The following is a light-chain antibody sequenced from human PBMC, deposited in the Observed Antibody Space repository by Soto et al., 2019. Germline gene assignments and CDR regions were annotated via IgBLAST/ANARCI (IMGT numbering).Light chain of an antibody. Sequence: DIQMTQSPSSLTASVGDRVTITCRASQGISIYLAWYQQKPGKVPKLLIYDASTLQSGVPSRFSGSGSGTDFTLTNSGLHPEHVATYYCQKYNGAPLTFGGGTKVEIK. CDR3: QKYNGAPLT. CDR1: QGISIY. J-gene: IGKJ4*01. V-gene: IGKV1-27*01. CDR2: DAS.